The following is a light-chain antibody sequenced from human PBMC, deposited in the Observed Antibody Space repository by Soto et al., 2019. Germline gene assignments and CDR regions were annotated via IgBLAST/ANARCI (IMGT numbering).Light chain of an antibody. Sequence: EIVLTQSPGTLSLSPGERATLSCRASQSVSSSYLAWYQQKPGQAPRLLIYGASSRATGIPDRFRGSGSGTDFTLTISRLEPEDFAVYYCQQYGSSPPWWTFGQGTKV. J-gene: IGKJ1*01. CDR1: QSVSSSY. V-gene: IGKV3-20*01. CDR3: QQYGSSPPWWT. CDR2: GAS.